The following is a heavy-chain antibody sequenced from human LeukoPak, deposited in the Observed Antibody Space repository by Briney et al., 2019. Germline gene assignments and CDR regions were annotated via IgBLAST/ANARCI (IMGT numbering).Heavy chain of an antibody. CDR3: ARGGSSWSYAMDV. CDR2: IYESGST. CDR1: GDSIKRHY. J-gene: IGHJ6*02. D-gene: IGHD6-13*01. Sequence: SETLSLTCTVSGDSIKRHYWSWIRQTPGKGLEWIGCIYESGSTYHNPSLKSRVTISVDMSKNQFSLKVSSVTAADTAVYYCARGGSSWSYAMDVWGQGTTVTVSS. V-gene: IGHV4-59*11.